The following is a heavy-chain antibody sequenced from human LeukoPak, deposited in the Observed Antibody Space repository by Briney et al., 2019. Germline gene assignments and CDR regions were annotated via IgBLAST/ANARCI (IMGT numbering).Heavy chain of an antibody. CDR3: AKEPGYSSGFGMDL. Sequence: GGSLRLSCAASGFTFSSYAMSWVRQAPGKGLEWVSATSGSGGNTYYADSVKGRFTISRDNSKNTLYLQMNSLRAEDTAVYYCAKEPGYSSGFGMDLWGQGTTVTVSS. D-gene: IGHD6-19*01. CDR2: TSGSGGNT. J-gene: IGHJ6*02. CDR1: GFTFSSYA. V-gene: IGHV3-23*01.